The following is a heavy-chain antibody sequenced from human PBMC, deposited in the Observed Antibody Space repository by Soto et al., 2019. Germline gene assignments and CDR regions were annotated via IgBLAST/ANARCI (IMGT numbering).Heavy chain of an antibody. CDR2: ISGGGDRA. D-gene: IGHD3-10*02. CDR3: AKALGCPVRTCSPGWGYYYYAMDV. CDR1: EFTFSTRA. V-gene: IGHV3-23*01. J-gene: IGHJ6*02. Sequence: EGQLLESGGGLVQPGMSLRVSCAASEFTFSTRAMTWVRQAPGKGLEWISVISGGGDRALYADSVKGRFTVSRDNSKNTLYLQMNNLRVEDTAVYYCAKALGCPVRTCSPGWGYYYYAMDVWGQGTTVTVSS.